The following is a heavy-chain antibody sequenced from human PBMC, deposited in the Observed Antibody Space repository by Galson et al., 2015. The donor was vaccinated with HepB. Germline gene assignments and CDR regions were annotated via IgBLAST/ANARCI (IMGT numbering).Heavy chain of an antibody. D-gene: IGHD3-3*01. V-gene: IGHV1-69*13. CDR3: ARDGGFTIFGVVINWFDP. Sequence: SVKVSCKASGGTFSSYAISWVRQAPGQGLEWMGGIIPIFGTANYAQKFQGRVTITADESTSTAYMELSSLRSEDTAVYYCARDGGFTIFGVVINWFDPWGQGTLVTVSS. CDR2: IIPIFGTA. CDR1: GGTFSSYA. J-gene: IGHJ5*02.